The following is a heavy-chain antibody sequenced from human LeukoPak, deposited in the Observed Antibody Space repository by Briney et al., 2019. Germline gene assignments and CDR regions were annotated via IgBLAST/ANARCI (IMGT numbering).Heavy chain of an antibody. Sequence: ASVKVSCKASGDSFINYYIHWVRQAPGQGLEWMGIINPSGGSTSFAQKFQGRVTMTRDMSTSTIYMELNSLRSEDTAVYYCARAWEAVPGHYGVIDYWGQGTLVTVSS. J-gene: IGHJ4*02. CDR1: GDSFINYY. V-gene: IGHV1-46*01. CDR2: INPSGGST. D-gene: IGHD4-17*01. CDR3: ARAWEAVPGHYGVIDY.